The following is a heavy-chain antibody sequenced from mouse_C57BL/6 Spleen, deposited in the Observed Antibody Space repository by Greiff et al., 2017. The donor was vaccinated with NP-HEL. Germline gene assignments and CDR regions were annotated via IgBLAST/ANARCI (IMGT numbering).Heavy chain of an antibody. J-gene: IGHJ1*03. V-gene: IGHV1-22*01. CDR1: GYTFTDYN. CDR2: INPNNGGT. CDR3: ARPVEGTGWYFDV. D-gene: IGHD1-1*02. Sequence: EVQLQESGPELVKPGASVKMSCKASGYTFTDYNMHWVKQSHGKSLEWIGYINPNNGGTSYNQKFKGKATLTVNKSSSTAYMELRSLTSEDSAVYYCARPVEGTGWYFDVWGTGTTVTVSS.